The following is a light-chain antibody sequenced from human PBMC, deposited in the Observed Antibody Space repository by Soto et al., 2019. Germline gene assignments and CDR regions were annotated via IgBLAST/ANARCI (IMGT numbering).Light chain of an antibody. CDR3: QQYDNLPRT. J-gene: IGKJ1*01. Sequence: EIVLTQSPGTLSLSPGERATLSCRASQSLSSTYLAWYQQKPGQAPRLLIYGASNRATGIPDRFSGSGSATDFTLTISRLEAEDFAVYYCQQYDNLPRTFGHGTRVDIK. CDR2: GAS. CDR1: QSLSSTY. V-gene: IGKV3-20*01.